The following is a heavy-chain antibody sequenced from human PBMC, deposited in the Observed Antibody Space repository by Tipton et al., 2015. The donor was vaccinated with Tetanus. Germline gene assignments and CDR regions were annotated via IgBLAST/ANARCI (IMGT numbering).Heavy chain of an antibody. CDR3: AKEVTDITAAGIGAFDM. Sequence: GSLRLSCAASGFTFSNYWMSWVRQAPGKGLEWVSVIYSGGSTYYADSVKGRFTISRDNSKNTLYLQMNSLRAEDTAVYYCAKEVTDITAAGIGAFDMWGQGTMVTVSS. J-gene: IGHJ3*02. CDR1: GFTFSNYW. V-gene: IGHV3-53*01. CDR2: IYSGGST. D-gene: IGHD6-13*01.